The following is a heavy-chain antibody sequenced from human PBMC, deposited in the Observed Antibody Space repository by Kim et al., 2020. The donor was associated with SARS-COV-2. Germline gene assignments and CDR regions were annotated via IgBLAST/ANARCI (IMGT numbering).Heavy chain of an antibody. Sequence: SVKVSCKASGGTFSSYAISWVRQAPGQGLEWMGGIIPIFGTANYAQKFQGRVTITADESTSTAYMELSSLRSEDTAVYYCARDHYGSGIFSFWGQGTTVTVSS. D-gene: IGHD3-10*01. CDR3: ARDHYGSGIFSF. J-gene: IGHJ6*02. CDR2: IIPIFGTA. CDR1: GGTFSSYA. V-gene: IGHV1-69*13.